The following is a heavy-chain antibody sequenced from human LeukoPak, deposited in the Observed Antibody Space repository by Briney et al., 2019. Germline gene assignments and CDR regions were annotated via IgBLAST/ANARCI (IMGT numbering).Heavy chain of an antibody. Sequence: ASVKVSCKASGYTFTSYDINWVRQATGQGLEWMGWMNPNSGNTGYAQKFQGRVTMTRNTSISTAYMELSSLRSEDTAVYYCATLVMALDAFDIWGQGTMVTVSS. J-gene: IGHJ3*02. V-gene: IGHV1-8*01. CDR2: MNPNSGNT. CDR1: GYTFTSYD. CDR3: ATLVMALDAFDI. D-gene: IGHD3-16*02.